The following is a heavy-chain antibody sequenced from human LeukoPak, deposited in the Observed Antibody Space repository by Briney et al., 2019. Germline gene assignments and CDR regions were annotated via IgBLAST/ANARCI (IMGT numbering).Heavy chain of an antibody. Sequence: PGGSLRLSCAASGFTFSSYAMSGVRQAPGKGLEWVSAISGSGGSTYYADSVKGRFTISRDNSKNPLYLQMNSLRAEDTAVYYCAKDGGYSYGYFDYWGQGTLVTVSS. CDR3: AKDGGYSYGYFDY. CDR2: ISGSGGST. CDR1: GFTFSSYA. V-gene: IGHV3-23*01. D-gene: IGHD5-18*01. J-gene: IGHJ4*02.